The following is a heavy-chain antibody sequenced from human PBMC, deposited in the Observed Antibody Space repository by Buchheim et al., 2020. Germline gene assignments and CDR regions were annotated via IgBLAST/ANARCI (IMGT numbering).Heavy chain of an antibody. Sequence: QVQLQQWGAGLLKPSETLSLTCAVYGGSFSGYFWSWIRQPAGKGLEWIGEITYSGSTNYNPSLKSRLSISVDTSKNQFSLEVSSVTAADTAVYYCARMGIAAAASHPWGQGTL. J-gene: IGHJ5*02. CDR1: GGSFSGYF. D-gene: IGHD6-13*01. CDR3: ARMGIAAAASHP. CDR2: ITYSGST. V-gene: IGHV4-34*01.